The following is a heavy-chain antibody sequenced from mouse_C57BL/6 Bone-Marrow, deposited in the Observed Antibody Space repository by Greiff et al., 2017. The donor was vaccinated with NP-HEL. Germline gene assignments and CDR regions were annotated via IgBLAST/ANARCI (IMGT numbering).Heavy chain of an antibody. J-gene: IGHJ3*01. Sequence: VHVKQSGTVLARPGASVKMSCKTSGYTFTSYWMHWVKQRPGQGLEWIGAIYPGNSDTSYNQKFKGKAKLTAVTSASTAYMELSSLTNEDSAVYYCTRPDSSGYWFAYWGQGTLVTVSA. CDR3: TRPDSSGYWFAY. D-gene: IGHD3-2*02. CDR2: IYPGNSDT. V-gene: IGHV1-5*01. CDR1: GYTFTSYW.